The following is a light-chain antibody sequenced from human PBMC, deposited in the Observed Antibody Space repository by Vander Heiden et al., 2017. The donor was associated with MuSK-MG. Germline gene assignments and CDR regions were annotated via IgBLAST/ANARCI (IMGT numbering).Light chain of an antibody. J-gene: IGKJ4*01. V-gene: IGKV1-33*01. Sequence: DLQMPPSPSSLSASVGDRVTITCQASQDISNYLNWYQQKPGKAPKLLIYDASNLETGVPSRFSGSGSGTDLTVTISSLQSEDIATYYCQQDDNYWLTFGGGTKVEIK. CDR3: QQDDNYWLT. CDR2: DAS. CDR1: QDISNY.